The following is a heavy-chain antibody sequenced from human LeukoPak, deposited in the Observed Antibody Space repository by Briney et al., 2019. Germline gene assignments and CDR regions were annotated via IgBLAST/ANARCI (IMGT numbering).Heavy chain of an antibody. CDR1: GYTFTGHY. D-gene: IGHD2-2*01. J-gene: IGHJ6*02. V-gene: IGHV1-2*02. Sequence: ASVKVSCKASGYTFTGHYMHWVRQAPGQGLEWMGWINPNNGGTDYAQKFQGRVTMTRDTSISTAYMELSRLRSDDTAVYYCARDHVVVPGGYEALYYGMDVWGQGTTVTVSS. CDR2: INPNNGGT. CDR3: ARDHVVVPGGYEALYYGMDV.